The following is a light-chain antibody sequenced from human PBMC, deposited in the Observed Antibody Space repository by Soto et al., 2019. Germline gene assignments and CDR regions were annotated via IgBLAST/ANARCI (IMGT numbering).Light chain of an antibody. J-gene: IGKJ3*01. CDR1: LGISNF. CDR2: GAS. V-gene: IGKV1-27*01. CDR3: QQYNSAPFT. Sequence: DIQMNQSPSSLSASVGDRLTITCRASLGISNFLAWYQQKPGKVTELLIYGASTLHSVVPSRFSVRGPGTDFTLTISSLQPEDVATYYCQQYNSAPFTFGPGTKVDIK.